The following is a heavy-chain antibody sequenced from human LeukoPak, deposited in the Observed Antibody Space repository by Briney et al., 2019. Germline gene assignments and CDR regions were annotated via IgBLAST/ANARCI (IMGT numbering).Heavy chain of an antibody. CDR2: INPNSGGT. CDR3: ARAGVVAATRDYYYYYYMDV. CDR1: GYTFTGYY. V-gene: IGHV1-2*06. Sequence: ASVKVSCKASGYTFTGYYMHWVRQAPGQGLEWMGRINPNSGGTNYAQKFQGRVTMTRDTSISTAYMELSSLRSEDTAVYYCARAGVVAATRDYYYYYYMDVWGKGTTVTVSS. D-gene: IGHD2-15*01. J-gene: IGHJ6*03.